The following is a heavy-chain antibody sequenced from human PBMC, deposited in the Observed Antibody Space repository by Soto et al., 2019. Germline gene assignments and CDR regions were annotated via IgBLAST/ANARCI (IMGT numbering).Heavy chain of an antibody. CDR1: GYTFMSYD. CDR2: MNPNSGNT. V-gene: IGHV1-8*01. D-gene: IGHD2-15*01. J-gene: IGHJ4*02. Sequence: ASVKVSCKASGYTFMSYDINWVRQATGQGLEWMGWMNPNSGNTGYEQRFQGRITMTRDTSMSTVYMELSSLRSEDTAVYFCARGGHCSGGSCRKDFDFWSQGTQVTVYS. CDR3: ARGGHCSGGSCRKDFDF.